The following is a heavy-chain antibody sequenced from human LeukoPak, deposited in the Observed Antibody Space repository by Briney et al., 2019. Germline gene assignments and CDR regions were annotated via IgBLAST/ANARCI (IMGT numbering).Heavy chain of an antibody. D-gene: IGHD1-14*01. J-gene: IGHJ3*02. CDR1: GFTFSSYG. V-gene: IGHV3-33*01. CDR3: ARRTYDAFDI. CDR2: IWYDGSNK. Sequence: GGSLRLSCAASGFTFSSYGMHWVRQAPGNGLEWVAVIWYDGSNKYYADSVKGRFTISRDNSKNTLYLQMNSLRAEDTAVYYCARRTYDAFDIWGQGTMVTVSS.